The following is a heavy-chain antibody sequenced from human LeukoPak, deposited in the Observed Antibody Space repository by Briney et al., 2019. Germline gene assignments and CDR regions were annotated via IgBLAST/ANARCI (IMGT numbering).Heavy chain of an antibody. CDR1: GGSISSSSAY. Sequence: SETLSLTCTVSGGSISSSSAYWGWIRQPPGKGLEWIGSTYYSKNTYYNPSLKSRVTISADTSKNQFSQTLGSVSATDTAVYYCVSPRGFSYGYFDYWGQGTLVTVSS. CDR3: VSPRGFSYGYFDY. J-gene: IGHJ4*02. D-gene: IGHD5-18*01. V-gene: IGHV4-39*01. CDR2: TYYSKNT.